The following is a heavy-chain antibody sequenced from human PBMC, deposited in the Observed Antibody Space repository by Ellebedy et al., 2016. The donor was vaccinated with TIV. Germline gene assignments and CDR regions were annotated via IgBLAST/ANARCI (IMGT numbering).Heavy chain of an antibody. CDR3: AREVNYDILTGYRYGMDV. CDR1: GFTFSSYW. J-gene: IGHJ6*02. D-gene: IGHD3-9*01. V-gene: IGHV3-7*03. CDR2: IKQDGSEK. Sequence: GGSLRLSXAASGFTFSSYWMSWVRQAPGKGLEWVANIKQDGSEKYYVDSVKGRFTISRDNAKNSLYLQMNSLRAEDTAVYYCAREVNYDILTGYRYGMDVWGQGTTVTVSS.